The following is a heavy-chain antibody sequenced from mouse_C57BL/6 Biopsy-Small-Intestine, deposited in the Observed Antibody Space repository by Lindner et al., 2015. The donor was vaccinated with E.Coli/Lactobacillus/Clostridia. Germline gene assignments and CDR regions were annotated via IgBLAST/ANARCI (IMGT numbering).Heavy chain of an antibody. CDR1: GFSFSDYG. CDR3: ARPFYYAMDY. J-gene: IGHJ4*01. V-gene: IGHV5-17*01. CDR2: ISSGGSTI. Sequence: VQLQESGGGLVKPGGSLKLSCAASGFSFSDYGMHWVRQAPEKGLEWIAYISSGGSTIYYADTVKGRFTISRDNAKNTLFLQVTSLRSEDTAMYYCARPFYYAMDYWGQGTSVTVSS.